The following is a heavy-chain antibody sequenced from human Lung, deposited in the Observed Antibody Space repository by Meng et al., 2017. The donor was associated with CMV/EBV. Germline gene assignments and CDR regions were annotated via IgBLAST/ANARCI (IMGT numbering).Heavy chain of an antibody. J-gene: IGHJ6*02. CDR2: ISYRQAPGKGLEWVSYISYSTTT. V-gene: IGHV3-48*04. CDR3: ARDSYGMDV. CDR1: GLTFSNYN. Sequence: GGSLRLXXETSGLTFSNYNMHWVRQAPGKGLEWVSYISYRQAPGKGLEWVSYISYSTTTYYADSVKGRFTIARDDAKNSLYLQMNRLRVEDTAVYYCARDSYGMDVWGQGTXVTVAS.